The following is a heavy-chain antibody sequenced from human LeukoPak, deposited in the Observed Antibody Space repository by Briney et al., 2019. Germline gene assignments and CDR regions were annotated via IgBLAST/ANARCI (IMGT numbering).Heavy chain of an antibody. D-gene: IGHD3-22*01. CDR3: ARHPNYYDSSGYVDY. J-gene: IGHJ4*02. CDR1: GGPISSYY. V-gene: IGHV4-59*08. CDR2: IYYSGST. Sequence: SETLSLTCTVSGGPISSYYWSWIRQPPGKGLECIGYIYYSGSTNYNPSLKSRVTISVDTSKNQFSLKLSSVTAADTAVYYCARHPNYYDSSGYVDYWGQGTLVTVSP.